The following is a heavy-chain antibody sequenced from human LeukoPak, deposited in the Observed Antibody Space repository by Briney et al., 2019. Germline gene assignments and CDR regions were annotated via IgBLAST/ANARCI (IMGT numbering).Heavy chain of an antibody. CDR1: GYTFTDYY. J-gene: IGHJ4*02. Sequence: ASVKVSCKASGYTFTDYYMHWVRQAPGQGLEWMGWISAYNGNTNYAQKLQGRVTMTTDTSTSTAYMELRSLRSDDTAVYYCARDLIAAARPADYWGQGTLVTVSS. CDR3: ARDLIAAARPADY. V-gene: IGHV1-18*01. CDR2: ISAYNGNT. D-gene: IGHD6-13*01.